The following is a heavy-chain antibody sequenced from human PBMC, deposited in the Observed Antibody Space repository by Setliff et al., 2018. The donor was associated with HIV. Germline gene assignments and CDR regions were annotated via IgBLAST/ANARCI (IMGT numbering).Heavy chain of an antibody. D-gene: IGHD6-13*01. CDR2: IYYSGST. Sequence: PSETLSLTCTVSGGSISSGGFYWTWIRQHPGKGLEWIGYIYYSGSTYYNPSLKSRLTISLDTSKNQFSLKLHSLIAADTAMYYCARGRWDMAAAGTTEYFQYWGQGTLVTVSS. V-gene: IGHV4-31*03. CDR1: GGSISSGGFY. J-gene: IGHJ1*01. CDR3: ARGRWDMAAAGTTEYFQY.